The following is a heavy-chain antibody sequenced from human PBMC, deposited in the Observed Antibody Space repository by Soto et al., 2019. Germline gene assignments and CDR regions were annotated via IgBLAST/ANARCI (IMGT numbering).Heavy chain of an antibody. J-gene: IGHJ6*02. CDR1: GGSFSCYY. Sequence: SETLSLTCAVYGGSFSCYYWSWIRQPPGKGLEWIGEISHSGSTNYNPSLKSRVTISVDTSKNQFSLKLSSVTAADTAVYYCARGGXRFVVVPAAKKYYGMDVWGQGTTVTVSS. V-gene: IGHV4-34*01. CDR2: ISHSGST. CDR3: ARGGXRFVVVPAAKKYYGMDV. D-gene: IGHD2-2*01.